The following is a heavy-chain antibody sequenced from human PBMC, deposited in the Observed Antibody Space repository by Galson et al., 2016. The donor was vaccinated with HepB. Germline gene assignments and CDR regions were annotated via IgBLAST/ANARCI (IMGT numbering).Heavy chain of an antibody. V-gene: IGHV3-23*01. J-gene: IGHJ4*02. Sequence: SLRLSCAASGFTFNNFAMSWVRQAPGKGLDWVSSISSSATSTYYADSVKGRFTISRDTSKNTLYLQMNSLRAEDTAIYYCAKDSVVVAALGVYYFDYWGQGTLVTVSS. CDR1: GFTFNNFA. CDR3: AKDSVVVAALGVYYFDY. D-gene: IGHD2-15*01. CDR2: ISSSATST.